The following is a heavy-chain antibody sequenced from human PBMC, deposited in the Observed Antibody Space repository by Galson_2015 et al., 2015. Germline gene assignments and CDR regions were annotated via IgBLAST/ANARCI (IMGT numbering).Heavy chain of an antibody. V-gene: IGHV3-30*03. CDR2: ISYDGSNK. J-gene: IGHJ6*02. D-gene: IGHD4-17*01. CDR1: GFTFSSYG. CDR3: ARGRMTTVTNVHYYGMDV. Sequence: SLRLSCAASGFTFSSYGMHWVRQAPGKGLEWVAVISYDGSNKYYADSVKGRFTISRDNSKNTLYLQMNSLRAEDTAVYYCARGRMTTVTNVHYYGMDVWGQGTTVTVSS.